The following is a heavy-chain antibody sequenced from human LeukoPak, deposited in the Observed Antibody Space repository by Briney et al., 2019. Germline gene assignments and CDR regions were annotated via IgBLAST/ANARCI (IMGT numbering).Heavy chain of an antibody. CDR3: ARLRNWAWDFDS. J-gene: IGHJ4*02. D-gene: IGHD7-27*01. CDR1: GGSISSGGYY. Sequence: SQTLSLTCTVSGGSISSGGYYWSWIRQHPGKGLKWIGYISYSGNTNYNPSLKSRVTISADTSKNQFSLKMSSVTAADTAVYFCARLRNWAWDFDSWGQGTLVTVSS. CDR2: ISYSGNT. V-gene: IGHV4-61*08.